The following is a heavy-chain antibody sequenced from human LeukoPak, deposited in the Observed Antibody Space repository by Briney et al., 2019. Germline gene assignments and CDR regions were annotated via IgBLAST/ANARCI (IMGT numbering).Heavy chain of an antibody. Sequence: PGRSLRLSCAASGFTFSSYGMHWVRQAPGKGLEWVAVIWYDGSNKYYADSVKGRFTISRDNSKNTLYLQMNSLRAEDTAVYYCARDQGPIFGVVIRLNPFDYWGRGTLVTVSS. D-gene: IGHD3-3*01. CDR1: GFTFSSYG. CDR3: ARDQGPIFGVVIRLNPFDY. CDR2: IWYDGSNK. J-gene: IGHJ4*02. V-gene: IGHV3-33*01.